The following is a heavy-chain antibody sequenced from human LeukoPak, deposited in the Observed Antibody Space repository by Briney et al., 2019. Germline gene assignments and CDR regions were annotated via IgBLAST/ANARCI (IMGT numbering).Heavy chain of an antibody. D-gene: IGHD6-6*01. CDR2: ISYDGSNK. CDR3: AKVGGIAARPIFFDY. J-gene: IGHJ4*02. Sequence: PGGSLRLSCAASGFTFSNYVMHWVRQAPGKGLEWVALISYDGSNKYYADSVKGRFTISRDNSKNTLYLQVNSLRAEDTAVYYCAKVGGIAARPIFFDYWGQGTLVTVSS. V-gene: IGHV3-30*18. CDR1: GFTFSNYV.